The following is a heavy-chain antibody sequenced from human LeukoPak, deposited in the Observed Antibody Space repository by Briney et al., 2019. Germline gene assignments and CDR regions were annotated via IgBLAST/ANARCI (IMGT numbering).Heavy chain of an antibody. CDR3: AAEVGGQWLVNFDY. V-gene: IGHV1-58*01. CDR1: GFTFTSSA. CDR2: IVVGSGNT. J-gene: IGHJ4*02. D-gene: IGHD6-19*01. Sequence: SVKVSCKASGFTFTSSAVQWVRQARGQRLEWIGWIVVGSGNTNYAQKFQERVTITRDMSTSTAYMELSGLRSEDTAVYYCAAEVGGQWLVNFDYWGQGTLVTVSS.